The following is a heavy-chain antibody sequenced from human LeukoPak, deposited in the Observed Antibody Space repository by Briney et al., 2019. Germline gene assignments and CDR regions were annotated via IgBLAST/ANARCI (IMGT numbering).Heavy chain of an antibody. CDR1: GGSFSGYY. D-gene: IGHD3-22*01. CDR2: INHSGST. J-gene: IGHJ5*02. Sequence: PSETLSLTCAVYGGSFSGYYWSWIRQPPGKGLEWIGEINHSGSTNYNPSLKSRVTISVDTSKNQFSLKLSSVTAADTAVYYCARGRGYYDSSGYDPWGQGTLVTVSS. CDR3: ARGRGYYDSSGYDP. V-gene: IGHV4-34*01.